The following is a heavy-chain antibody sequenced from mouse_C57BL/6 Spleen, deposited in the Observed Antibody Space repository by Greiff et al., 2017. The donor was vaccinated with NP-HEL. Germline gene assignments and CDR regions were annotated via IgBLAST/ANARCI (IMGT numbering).Heavy chain of an antibody. CDR3: ARGGYLYYFDD. V-gene: IGHV1-78*01. CDR1: GYTFTDHT. CDR2: IYPRDGST. D-gene: IGHD3-1*01. Sequence: VQLQQSDAELVKPGASVKISCTVSGYTFTDHTIPWMKQRPEQGLEWIGYIYPRDGSTKYNEKFKGKATLTADKSSSTAYMQLNSLTSEDSAVYVCARGGYLYYFDDWGKGTTLTVSS. J-gene: IGHJ2*01.